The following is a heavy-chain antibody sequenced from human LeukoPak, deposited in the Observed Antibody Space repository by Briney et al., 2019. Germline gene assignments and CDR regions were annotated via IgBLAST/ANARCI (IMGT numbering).Heavy chain of an antibody. D-gene: IGHD5-18*01. CDR2: IYYSGTT. CDR1: GGSTSSSPYY. J-gene: IGHJ5*02. CDR3: AKGAGGFSYYNWFDP. Sequence: SETLSFTCTVSGGSTSSSPYYWGWIRQPPGKGLEWIGSIYYSGTTHYSPSLESRVTISVDTSKNQFSLKLASVTAAGTAIYYCAKGAGGFSYYNWFDPWGQGTLVTVSS. V-gene: IGHV4-39*07.